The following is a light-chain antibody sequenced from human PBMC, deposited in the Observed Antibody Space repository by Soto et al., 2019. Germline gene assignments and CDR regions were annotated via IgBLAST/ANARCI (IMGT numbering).Light chain of an antibody. V-gene: IGKV3-20*01. CDR2: AAS. J-gene: IGKJ1*01. CDR1: QSVSSNY. Sequence: EIILTQSPGTLSLSPGERATLSCRASQSVSSNYLAWYRQKPGQAPRLLIYAASSRATGIPDRFSGSGSGTDFTLTISRLEPEDFAMYYCQQYGTSPRTFGQGTKVDI. CDR3: QQYGTSPRT.